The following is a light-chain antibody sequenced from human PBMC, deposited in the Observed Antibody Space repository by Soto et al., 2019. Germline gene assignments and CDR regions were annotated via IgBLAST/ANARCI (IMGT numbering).Light chain of an antibody. CDR3: QHYNTSSYT. CDR1: QSISTW. CDR2: DAS. Sequence: DIQMTHSPSTLSASVGDRVTITCRASQSISTWLAWYQQKPGKAPQLLIYDASSLESEVPSRFTGSGSRTQFTVTISSLQHDDFATYYFQHYNTSSYTFGRGTKLEIK. J-gene: IGKJ2*01. V-gene: IGKV1-5*01.